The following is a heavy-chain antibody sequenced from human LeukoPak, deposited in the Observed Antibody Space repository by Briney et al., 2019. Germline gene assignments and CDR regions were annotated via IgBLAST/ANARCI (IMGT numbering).Heavy chain of an antibody. V-gene: IGHV1-18*01. D-gene: IGHD6-19*01. CDR2: ISAYNGNT. CDR3: ARDLRAVAATSSSQH. CDR1: GYTFTSYG. Sequence: ASVKVSCKASGYTFTSYGISWVRQAPGQGLEWMGWISAYNGNTNYAQKLQGRVTMTTDTSTSTAYMELRSLRSDDTAVYYCARDLRAVAATSSSQHWGQGTLVTVSS. J-gene: IGHJ1*01.